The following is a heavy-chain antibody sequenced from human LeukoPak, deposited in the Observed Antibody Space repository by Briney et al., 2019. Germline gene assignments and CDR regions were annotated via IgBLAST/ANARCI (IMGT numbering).Heavy chain of an antibody. CDR3: ARSDYHGSGSHTVFDAFDV. Sequence: SETLSLTCTVSGGSISSFHWSWIRQPPGKGLEWIGYFYYTGSTTYNPSLKSRVTISVDTSKNQFSLKLSSVTAADTAMYYCARSDYHGSGSHTVFDAFDVWGQGTRVTVFS. CDR2: FYYTGST. D-gene: IGHD3-10*01. CDR1: GGSISSFH. J-gene: IGHJ3*01. V-gene: IGHV4-59*01.